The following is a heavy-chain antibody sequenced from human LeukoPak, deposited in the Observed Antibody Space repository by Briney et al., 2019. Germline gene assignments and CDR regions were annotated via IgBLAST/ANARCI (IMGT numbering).Heavy chain of an antibody. CDR2: IKQDGSEK. CDR1: GFTFSSYW. V-gene: IGHV3-7*05. J-gene: IGHJ4*02. D-gene: IGHD3-22*01. Sequence: GGSLRLSCIASGFTFSSYWMSWVRQAPGKGLEWVANIKQDGSEKYYVDSVKGRFTISRDNAKNSLSLQMNSLRAEDTVLYYCARDRNYDSSGYYYPYFDYWGQGTLVTVSS. CDR3: ARDRNYDSSGYYYPYFDY.